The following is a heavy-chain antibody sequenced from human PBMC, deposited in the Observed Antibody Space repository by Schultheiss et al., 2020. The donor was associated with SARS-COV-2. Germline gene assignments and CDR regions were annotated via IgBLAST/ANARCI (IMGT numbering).Heavy chain of an antibody. J-gene: IGHJ5*02. Sequence: GGSLRLSCAASGFTFSSYAMHWVRQAPGKGLEWVSAISGSGGSTYYADSVKGRFTISRDNSKNTLYLQMNSLRAEDTAVYYCAKGLDDSSGSNWFDPWGQGTLVTVSS. V-gene: IGHV3-23*01. CDR1: GFTFSSYA. D-gene: IGHD3-22*01. CDR2: ISGSGGST. CDR3: AKGLDDSSGSNWFDP.